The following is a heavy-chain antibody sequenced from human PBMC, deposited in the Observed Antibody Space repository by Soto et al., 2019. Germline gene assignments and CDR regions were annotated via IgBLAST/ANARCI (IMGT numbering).Heavy chain of an antibody. CDR3: VRQGIDYLHGLVDV. V-gene: IGHV4-59*08. CDR1: SGPDRSHN. D-gene: IGHD4-17*01. J-gene: IGHJ6*02. CDR2: GYYTGDT. Sequence: QVQLQQSGPRLVKPSETLSLTCTVSSGPDRSHNWGWSRQPPGRGLEWIGYGYYTGDTAYNPSLRGRFTISADTSTTDCSLPLNSVTAADTAVYYWVRQGIDYLHGLVDVWGQGTTVSVSS.